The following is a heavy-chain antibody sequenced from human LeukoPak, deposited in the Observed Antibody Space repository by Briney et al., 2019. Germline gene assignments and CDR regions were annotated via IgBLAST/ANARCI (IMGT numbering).Heavy chain of an antibody. CDR3: ARAVIVVVPAPEQSFDI. CDR2: INHSGST. CDR1: GGSFSGYY. V-gene: IGHV4-34*01. D-gene: IGHD2-2*01. Sequence: PSETLSLTCAVYGGSFSGYYWSWIRQPPGKGLEWIGEINHSGSTNYNPSLKSRVTISVDTSKNQFSLKLSSVTAADTAVYYCARAVIVVVPAPEQSFDIWGQGTMVTVSS. J-gene: IGHJ3*02.